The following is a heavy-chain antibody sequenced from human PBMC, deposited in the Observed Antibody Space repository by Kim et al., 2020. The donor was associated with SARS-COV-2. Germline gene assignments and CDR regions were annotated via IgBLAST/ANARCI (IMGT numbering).Heavy chain of an antibody. CDR2: ISSSSSYT. Sequence: GGSLRLSCAASGFTFSDYYMSWIRQAPGKGLEWVSYISSSSSYTNYADSVKGRFTISRDNAKNSLYLQMNSLRAEDTAEYYCSRDINRGWLQTQLSYYYYGMDVWGQGTTVTVSS. CDR1: GFTFSDYY. D-gene: IGHD2-2*01. V-gene: IGHV3-11*05. CDR3: SRDINRGWLQTQLSYYYYGMDV. J-gene: IGHJ6*01.